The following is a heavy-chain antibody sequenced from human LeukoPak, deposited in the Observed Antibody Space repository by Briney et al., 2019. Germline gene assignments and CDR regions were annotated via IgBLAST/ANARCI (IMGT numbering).Heavy chain of an antibody. V-gene: IGHV3-23*01. J-gene: IGHJ4*02. CDR2: ISGSGGST. CDR1: GFTFSSYA. CDR3: ARDLGDGYNPPDFDY. D-gene: IGHD5-24*01. Sequence: GGSLRLSCAASGFTFSSYAMSWVRQAPGKGLEWVSAISGSGGSTYYADSVKGRFTISRDNSKNTLYLQMNSLRAEDTAVYYCARDLGDGYNPPDFDYGGQGTLVTVSS.